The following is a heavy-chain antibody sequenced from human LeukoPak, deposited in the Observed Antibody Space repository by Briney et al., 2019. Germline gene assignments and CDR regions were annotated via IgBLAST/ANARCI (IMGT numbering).Heavy chain of an antibody. CDR2: IYYSGST. Sequence: GSLRLSCAASGFTFSDYYMSWIRQAPGKGLEWIGSIYYSGSTYNNRSLKRRLTISIDTSKNQFSLRLSSVTAADTAVYYCTREVEGYSYASGRFLHFDPWGQGTLVTVSS. D-gene: IGHD3-10*01. CDR3: TREVEGYSYASGRFLHFDP. J-gene: IGHJ5*02. V-gene: IGHV4-38-2*02. CDR1: GFTFSDYY.